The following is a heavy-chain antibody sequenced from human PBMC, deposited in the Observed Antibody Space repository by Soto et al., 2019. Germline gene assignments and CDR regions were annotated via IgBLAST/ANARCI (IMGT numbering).Heavy chain of an antibody. V-gene: IGHV4-59*02. Sequence: PSETLSLTCSVSGGSVSSYLWSWIRQSPGKGLEWIGYIYNSGSTKYNPSLKSRVSMSVDKSKNQFSLRLNAVTAADTAVYYCAFGHSLGPPDYWGQGTLVTVSS. CDR3: AFGHSLGPPDY. D-gene: IGHD3-10*01. CDR2: IYNSGST. J-gene: IGHJ4*02. CDR1: GGSVSSYL.